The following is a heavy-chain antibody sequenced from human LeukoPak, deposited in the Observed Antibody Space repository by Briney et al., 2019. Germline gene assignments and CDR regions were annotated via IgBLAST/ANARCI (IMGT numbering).Heavy chain of an antibody. D-gene: IGHD3-10*01. CDR3: AREKGRYWFDP. J-gene: IGHJ5*02. Sequence: SETLSPTCAVSGYSISSGYYWGWIRQPPGKGLEWIGSIYHSGGAYYNSSLKSRVTISVDTSKNQFSLNLSSVTAADMAVYYCAREKGRYWFDPWGQGTLVTVSS. CDR1: GYSISSGYY. CDR2: IYHSGGA. V-gene: IGHV4-38-2*02.